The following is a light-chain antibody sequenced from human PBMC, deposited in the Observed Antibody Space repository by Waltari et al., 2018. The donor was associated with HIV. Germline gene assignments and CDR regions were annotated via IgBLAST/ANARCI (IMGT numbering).Light chain of an antibody. Sequence: IQMTQSPSILSASVGDRVPITCRASQNVDSWLAWYQQRPGRAPKLLIYKASTLEYGVPARFSGSGSGTDFSLTINGLHPDDFATYFCQQYNSDFYTFGQGTRLDLK. J-gene: IGKJ2*01. CDR2: KAS. CDR1: QNVDSW. V-gene: IGKV1-5*03. CDR3: QQYNSDFYT.